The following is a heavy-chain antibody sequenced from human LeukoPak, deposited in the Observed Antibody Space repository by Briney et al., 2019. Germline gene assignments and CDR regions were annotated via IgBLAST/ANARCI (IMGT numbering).Heavy chain of an antibody. J-gene: IGHJ6*03. D-gene: IGHD1-26*01. CDR2: IYSGGST. CDR1: GGSFSGYY. V-gene: IGHV3-53*01. Sequence: PSETLSLTCAVYGGSFSGYYWNWIRQAPGKGLEWVSLIYSGGSTYYADSVKGRFTISRDNSKNTLYLQMNSLRAEDTAVYYCARVSATNYYYYYMDVWGKGTTVTTSS. CDR3: ARVSATNYYYYYMDV.